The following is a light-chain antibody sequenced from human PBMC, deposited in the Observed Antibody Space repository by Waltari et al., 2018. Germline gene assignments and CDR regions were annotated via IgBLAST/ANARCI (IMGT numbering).Light chain of an antibody. CDR1: SGSISRTSY. CDR3: LMYMGSGIWV. J-gene: IGLJ2*01. CDR2: KIN. Sequence: QTVVTQAPSLSVSPGGTVTLTCAFSSGSISRTSYFSWYRQTPGQAPRTLIYKINSRSAGVPDRFSGSFLGNKAALTITGAQADDESDYYCLMYMGSGIWVFGGGTKVTVL. V-gene: IGLV8-61*01.